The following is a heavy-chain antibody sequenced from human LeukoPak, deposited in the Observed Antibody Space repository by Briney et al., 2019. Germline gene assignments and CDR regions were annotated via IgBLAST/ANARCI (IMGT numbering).Heavy chain of an antibody. D-gene: IGHD3-22*01. J-gene: IGHJ4*02. CDR3: TRSYDSSGNYGDY. CDR1: GFSFSSSA. CDR2: IRSKPNNYAT. Sequence: GGSLRLSCAASGFSFSSSAIHWVRQASGKGLEWVGRIRSKPNNYATAYGASVKGRFTISRDDSKTTAYLQMNSLKTEDTAVYFCTRSYDSSGNYGDYWGQGTLVTVSS. V-gene: IGHV3-73*01.